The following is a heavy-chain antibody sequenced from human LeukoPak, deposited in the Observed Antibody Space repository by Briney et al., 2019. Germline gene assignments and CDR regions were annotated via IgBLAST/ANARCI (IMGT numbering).Heavy chain of an antibody. J-gene: IGHJ4*03. CDR2: VNHRGDT. CDR1: GGSFSAYY. V-gene: IGHV4-34*01. D-gene: IGHD1-1*01. Sequence: SETLSLTCAVYGGSFSAYYWSWIRQSPGKGLQWIAEVNHRGDTNYNPSVKGRVTISVDTSKNQFSLKVTSLTAADTAVYYCARGPTISETGYFDYWGQGTLVSVSS. CDR3: ARGPTISETGYFDY.